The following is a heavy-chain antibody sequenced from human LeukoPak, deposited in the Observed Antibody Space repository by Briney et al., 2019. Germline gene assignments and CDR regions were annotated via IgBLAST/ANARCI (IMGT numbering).Heavy chain of an antibody. Sequence: GGSLRLSCTASGFIFSDYWMHWVRQAPGKGLVWVSRISSDGSDSSYADSVRGRFTISRDNSKNTLYLQMNSLRAEDTAVYYCAKDSPAAGDQIFDYWGQGTLVTVSS. V-gene: IGHV3-74*01. CDR3: AKDSPAAGDQIFDY. J-gene: IGHJ4*02. CDR1: GFIFSDYW. D-gene: IGHD6-13*01. CDR2: ISSDGSDS.